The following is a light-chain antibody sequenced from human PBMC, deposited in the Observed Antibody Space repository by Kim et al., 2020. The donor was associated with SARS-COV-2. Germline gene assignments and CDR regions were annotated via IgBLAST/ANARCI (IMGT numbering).Light chain of an antibody. CDR1: QSVSSNY. CDR3: QHYGTSPLT. Sequence: APRDRATGSCRASQSVSSNYLAWYQQKPGQAPRLLIYGASSRATGIPDRFSGSGSETDFILTISRLDPEDFAVYYCQHYGTSPLTFGGGTKVDIK. CDR2: GAS. J-gene: IGKJ4*01. V-gene: IGKV3-20*01.